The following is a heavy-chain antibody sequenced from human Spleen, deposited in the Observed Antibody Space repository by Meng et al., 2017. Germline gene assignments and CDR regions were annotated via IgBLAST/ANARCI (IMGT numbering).Heavy chain of an antibody. CDR1: GFTFSDYY. J-gene: IGHJ4*02. V-gene: IGHV3-11*01. D-gene: IGHD2-15*01. CDR3: ARGAVVASTHTIDF. Sequence: GESLKISCAASGFTFSDYYMSWIRQAPGKGLEWVSYISSSGSTIYYADSVRGRFTISRDNAKNSLYLQINSLRAEDTAVYYCARGAVVASTHTIDFWGRGTLVTVSS. CDR2: ISSSGSTI.